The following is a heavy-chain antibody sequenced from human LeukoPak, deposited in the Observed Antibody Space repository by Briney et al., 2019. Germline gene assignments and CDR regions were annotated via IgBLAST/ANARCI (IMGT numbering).Heavy chain of an antibody. Sequence: PSETLSLTCTVSGGSISSYHWSWIRQPPGKGLEWIAYIYYTGSTNYNPSLKSRVTISVDTSKNQFSLKLSSVTAADMAVYYCARHLGLKGFDPWGKGTLVTVSS. CDR1: GGSISSYH. V-gene: IGHV4-59*08. J-gene: IGHJ5*02. CDR3: ARHLGLKGFDP. CDR2: IYYTGST. D-gene: IGHD3/OR15-3a*01.